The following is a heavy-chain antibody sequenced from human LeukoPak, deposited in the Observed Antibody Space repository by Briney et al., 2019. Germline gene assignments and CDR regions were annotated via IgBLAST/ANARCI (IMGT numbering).Heavy chain of an antibody. V-gene: IGHV4-39*01. CDR3: ASLDYYGSGSLDY. CDR1: VGSIISSSYY. CDR2: IYYSGST. J-gene: IGHJ4*02. D-gene: IGHD3-10*01. Sequence: SETLSLTCTVSVGSIISSSYYWGWIRQPPGKGREWMGSIYYSGSTYYNPSLKSRFTISVDTSKNQFSLKLGSVTAADTAVYYCASLDYYGSGSLDYWGQGTLVTVSS.